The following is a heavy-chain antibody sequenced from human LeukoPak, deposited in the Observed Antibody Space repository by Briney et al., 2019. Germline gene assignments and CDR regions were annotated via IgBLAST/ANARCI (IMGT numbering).Heavy chain of an antibody. Sequence: GGSLRLSCVASGFTFSSYWVHWVRQAPGKGLVWVSCINTDGRSTWYADSVKGRFTISRDNAKNSLYLQMNSLRAEDTAVYYCAREQRGYSYAQNGDYYYYYMDVWGKGTTVTVSS. CDR1: GFTFSSYW. CDR2: INTDGRST. V-gene: IGHV3-74*01. CDR3: AREQRGYSYAQNGDYYYYYMDV. J-gene: IGHJ6*03. D-gene: IGHD5-18*01.